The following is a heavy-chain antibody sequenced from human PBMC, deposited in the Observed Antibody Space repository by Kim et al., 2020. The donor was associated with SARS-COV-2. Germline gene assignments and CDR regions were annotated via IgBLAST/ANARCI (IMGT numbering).Heavy chain of an antibody. D-gene: IGHD6-19*01. CDR3: ATRQPGIAVAGTWYFDL. J-gene: IGHJ2*01. Sequence: ASVKVSCKASGYTFTSYGISWVRQAPGQGLEWMGWISAYNCNTNYAQKLQGRVTMTTDTSTSTAYMELRSLRSDDTAVYYCATRQPGIAVAGTWYFDLWGRGTLVTVSS. CDR2: ISAYNCNT. CDR1: GYTFTSYG. V-gene: IGHV1-18*04.